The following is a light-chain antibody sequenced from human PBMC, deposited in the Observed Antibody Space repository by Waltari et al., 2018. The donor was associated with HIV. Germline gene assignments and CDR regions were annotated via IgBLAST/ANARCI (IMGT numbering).Light chain of an antibody. J-gene: IGKJ2*01. CDR2: WAS. V-gene: IGKV4-1*01. Sequence: DIVMTQSPESMAVSLGGRATLHCKSIQRLVYSPTNRNHLPWYQHKAGPPPRRLIYWASTRQSGVPDRFTGSGSGTDFTLTISGLQAEDVAVYFCQQYYPTPPITFGQGTKLEIK. CDR1: QRLVYSPTNRNH. CDR3: QQYYPTPPIT.